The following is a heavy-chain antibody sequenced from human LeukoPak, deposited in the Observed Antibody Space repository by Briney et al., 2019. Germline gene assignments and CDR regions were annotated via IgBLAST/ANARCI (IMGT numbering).Heavy chain of an antibody. CDR3: ASGYYYRGDY. V-gene: IGHV4-61*02. CDR1: GGSISSGSYY. J-gene: IGHJ4*02. D-gene: IGHD3-22*01. CDR2: IYTSGST. Sequence: SQTLSLTCTVSGGSISSGSYYWSWIRQPAGKGLEWIGRIYTSGSTNYNPSLKSRATISVDTSKNEFSLKLSSVTAADTAVYYCASGYYYRGDYWGQGTLVTVSS.